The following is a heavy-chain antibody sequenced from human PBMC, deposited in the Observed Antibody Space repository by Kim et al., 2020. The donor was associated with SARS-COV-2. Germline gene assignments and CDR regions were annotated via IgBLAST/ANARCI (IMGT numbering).Heavy chain of an antibody. Sequence: ASVKVSCKASGYTFTTYIMHWVRQAPGQRLEWMGCINTANGNTRYSQKFQGRVSFTSDTSASTAYMELSSLRSEDTAVYYCARDYCNGGCCYHYFDYWGQGTLVTVSS. CDR3: ARDYCNGGCCYHYFDY. V-gene: IGHV1-3*04. CDR1: GYTFTTYI. J-gene: IGHJ4*02. CDR2: INTANGNT. D-gene: IGHD2-15*01.